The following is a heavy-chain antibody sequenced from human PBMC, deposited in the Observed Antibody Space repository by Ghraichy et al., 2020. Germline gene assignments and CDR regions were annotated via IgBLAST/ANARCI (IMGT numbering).Heavy chain of an antibody. J-gene: IGHJ3*01. Sequence: GGSLRLSCAASGFTFSSYAMSWVRQAPGKGLEWVAVISGPVPITYYADSVKGRFTISRDNSKNTVDLEMNSLRADDTAVYYCAKVRSVVTPDVFDVWGQGTLVTVSS. CDR3: AKVRSVVTPDVFDV. CDR1: GFTFSSYA. CDR2: ISGPVPIT. D-gene: IGHD4-23*01. V-gene: IGHV3-23*01.